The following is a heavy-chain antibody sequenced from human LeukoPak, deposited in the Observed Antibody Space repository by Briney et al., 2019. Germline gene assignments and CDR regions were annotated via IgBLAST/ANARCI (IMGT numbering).Heavy chain of an antibody. D-gene: IGHD3-10*01. CDR3: ARVGAGEGGIDY. J-gene: IGHJ4*02. V-gene: IGHV1-8*03. CDR1: GYTFTIYE. CDR2: MRPRYGNT. Sequence: ASVKVSCKASGYTFTIYEIQWVRQAPGQGLEWVGWMRPRYGNTAYAQSFQGRVTITRDTSIDTVYMELSGLRSEDTAVYYCARVGAGEGGIDYWAQGTLITVSS.